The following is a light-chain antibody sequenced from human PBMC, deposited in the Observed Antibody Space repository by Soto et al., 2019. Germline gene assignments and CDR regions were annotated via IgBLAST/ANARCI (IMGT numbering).Light chain of an antibody. CDR1: NIGSKR. CDR3: QVWDIMTDNYV. CDR2: YDS. Sequence: SSELTQSPSVSVAPEKTATITCGGNNIGSKRVHWYRQKPGQAPVLLISYDSDRPSGIPERFSGSNSGNTATLTISRVEAGDEADYYCQVWDIMTDNYVFGSGTKVTVL. J-gene: IGLJ1*01. V-gene: IGLV3-21*04.